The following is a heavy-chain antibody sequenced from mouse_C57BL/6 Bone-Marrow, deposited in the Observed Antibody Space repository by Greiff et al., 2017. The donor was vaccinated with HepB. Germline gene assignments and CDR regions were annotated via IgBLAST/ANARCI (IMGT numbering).Heavy chain of an antibody. CDR3: TRGRRDYYAMDY. CDR2: ISSGGDYI. Sequence: EVQRVESGEGLVKPGGSLKLSCAASGFTFSSYAMSWVRQTPEKRLEWVAYISSGGDYIYYADTVKGRFTISRDNARNTLYLQMSSLKSEDTAMYYCTRGRRDYYAMDYWGQGTSVTVSS. V-gene: IGHV5-9-1*02. J-gene: IGHJ4*01. CDR1: GFTFSSYA.